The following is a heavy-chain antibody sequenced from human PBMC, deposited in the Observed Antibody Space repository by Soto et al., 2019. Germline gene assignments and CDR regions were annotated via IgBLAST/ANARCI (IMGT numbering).Heavy chain of an antibody. CDR2: VYHSGAT. Sequence: PSETLSLTCSVSGGSTSSYYWNWIRQPPGKGLEWIGYVYHSGATNYDPSLKSRVTMSVDTSKNEFSLNLSSVTAADTAVYYCAKWCGGCNAFDAWGQDIKVTVSS. D-gene: IGHD2-8*01. CDR1: GGSTSSYY. V-gene: IGHV4-59*01. CDR3: AKWCGGCNAFDA. J-gene: IGHJ3*01.